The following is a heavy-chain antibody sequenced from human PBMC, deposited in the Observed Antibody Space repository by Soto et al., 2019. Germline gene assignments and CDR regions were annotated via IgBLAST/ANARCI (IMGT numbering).Heavy chain of an antibody. V-gene: IGHV4-31*03. J-gene: IGHJ6*02. Sequence: SETLSLTCTVSGGSISSGGYYWYWILHHPGKGLEWIGYIYYSGTTYYNPSLKSRVTISVDTSKNQFSLKLSSVTAADTAVYYCAASCVACGGFNYYGMDVWGQGTTVTVSS. D-gene: IGHD2-21*01. CDR1: GGSISSGGYY. CDR2: IYYSGTT. CDR3: AASCVACGGFNYYGMDV.